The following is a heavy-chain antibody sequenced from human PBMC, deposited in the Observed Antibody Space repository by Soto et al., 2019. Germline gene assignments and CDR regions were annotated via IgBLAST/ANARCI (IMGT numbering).Heavy chain of an antibody. V-gene: IGHV4-31*03. Sequence: SETLSLTCTVSGGSNIRDGYYWSWIRQHPGKGLEWIAYISYSGSSYSNPSLKSRVTISADTSKNQFSLRLTSVTAADTAVYFCARATPAGSADFWGQGTMVTVYS. CDR1: GGSNIRDGYY. J-gene: IGHJ4*02. D-gene: IGHD2-2*01. CDR3: ARATPAGSADF. CDR2: ISYSGSS.